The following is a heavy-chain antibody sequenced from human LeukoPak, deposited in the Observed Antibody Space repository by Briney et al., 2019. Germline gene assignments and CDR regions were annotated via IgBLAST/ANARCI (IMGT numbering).Heavy chain of an antibody. CDR3: ARIVVVPAAIHPAGWFDP. CDR1: GGSFSGYY. V-gene: IGHV4-34*01. D-gene: IGHD2-2*01. CDR2: INHSGST. J-gene: IGHJ5*02. Sequence: SETLSLTCAVYGGSFSGYYWSWIRQPPGKGLEWIGEINHSGSTNYNPSLKSRVTISVDTSKNQFSLKLSSVTAADTAVYYCARIVVVPAAIHPAGWFDPWGQGTLVTVSS.